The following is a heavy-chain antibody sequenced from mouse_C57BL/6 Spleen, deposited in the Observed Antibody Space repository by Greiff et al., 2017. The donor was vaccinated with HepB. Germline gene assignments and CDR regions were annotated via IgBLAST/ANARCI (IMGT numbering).Heavy chain of an antibody. J-gene: IGHJ3*01. CDR2: INPSSGYT. V-gene: IGHV1-4*01. CDR1: GYTFTSYT. CDR3: ARDGNFAY. Sequence: VQLQQSGAELARPGASVKMSCKASGYTFTSYTMHWVKQRPGQGLEWIGYINPSSGYTKYNQKFKDKATLTADKSSSTAYMQLSSLTSEDSADYYCARDGNFAYWGQGTLVTVSA. D-gene: IGHD2-1*01.